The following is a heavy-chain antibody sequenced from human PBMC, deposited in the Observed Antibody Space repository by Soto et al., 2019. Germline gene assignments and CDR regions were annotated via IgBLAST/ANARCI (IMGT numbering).Heavy chain of an antibody. D-gene: IGHD3-9*01. V-gene: IGHV4-59*08. CDR2: IYSSGST. Sequence: SETLSLTCTVSDGSISNYYWSWIRQPPGKGLEWIGYIYSSGSTNYNPSLKSRVTISVDTSKNQFSLKLSSVTAADTAVYYCARHSTLRYFRSWFDPWGQGTLVTVS. CDR1: DGSISNYY. J-gene: IGHJ5*02. CDR3: ARHSTLRYFRSWFDP.